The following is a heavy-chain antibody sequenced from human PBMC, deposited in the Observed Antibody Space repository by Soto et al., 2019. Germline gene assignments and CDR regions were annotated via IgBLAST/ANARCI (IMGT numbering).Heavy chain of an antibody. D-gene: IGHD1-26*01. CDR2: VYSTGGT. CDR1: GDSIGRFY. Sequence: QMQLHESGPGLVKPSETLSLTCNVSGDSIGRFYWSWIRQSAEKGLEWIGRVYSTGGTAYNPALKGRVTISQDRSNNHVSLEMNSVTAADTAVYFCARDLSGTGLDIWGRGTRVTVSS. CDR3: ARDLSGTGLDI. J-gene: IGHJ6*02. V-gene: IGHV4-4*07.